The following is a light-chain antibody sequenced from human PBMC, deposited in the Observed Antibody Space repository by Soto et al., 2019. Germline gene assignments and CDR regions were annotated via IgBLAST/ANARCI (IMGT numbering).Light chain of an antibody. CDR2: NNN. J-gene: IGLJ3*02. Sequence: QSVLTQPPSASGTPGQRVTIPCSGSSSNIGGYFVYWYQRLPGRAPKLLIYNNNQRPSGVPDRFSGSKSGTSASLAISGLRSEDEADYYCAAWDDSLSGPVFGGGTKLTVL. CDR1: SSNIGGYF. V-gene: IGLV1-47*02. CDR3: AAWDDSLSGPV.